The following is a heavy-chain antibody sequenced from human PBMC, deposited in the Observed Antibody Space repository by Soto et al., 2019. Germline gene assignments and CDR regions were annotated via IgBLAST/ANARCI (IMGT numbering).Heavy chain of an antibody. CDR3: AHRPIVGAAI. CDR2: IYHTGST. D-gene: IGHD1-26*01. V-gene: IGHV4-4*02. J-gene: IGHJ4*02. CDR1: GGSISNSNW. Sequence: QVQLQESGPGLVKPSGTLSLTCGVFGGSISNSNWWTWVRQPTGKGLELIGEIYHTGSTNYNSSLISRVTISLDKPNNQFSLKLSSVTAADTAVYYCAHRPIVGAAIWGQGTLVTVSS.